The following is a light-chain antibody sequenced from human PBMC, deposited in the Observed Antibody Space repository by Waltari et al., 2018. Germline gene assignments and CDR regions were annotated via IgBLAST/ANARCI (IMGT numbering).Light chain of an antibody. V-gene: IGLV2-14*01. CDR3: SSYTSSNSWV. CDR2: EVS. CDR1: SSDVGGYHY. J-gene: IGLJ3*02. Sequence: QSALTQPASVSGSTGQSITISCIGTSSDVGGYHYVSWYQQHPGKVPKLMIYEVSNRPSGVSNRFTASKSGNTASLTISGLQAEDEADYYCSSYTSSNSWVFGGGTKLTVL.